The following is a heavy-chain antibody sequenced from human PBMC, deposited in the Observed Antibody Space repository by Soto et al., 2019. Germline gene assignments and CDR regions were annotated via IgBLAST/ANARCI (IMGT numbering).Heavy chain of an antibody. CDR3: ARAYGSGWYYFDY. CDR1: GYTFAGYY. V-gene: IGHV1-2*04. D-gene: IGHD6-19*01. Sequence: ASVKVSCKASGYTFAGYYMHWVRQAPGQGLEWMGWINPNSGGTNYAQKFQGWVTMTRDTSISTAYMELSRLRSDDTAVYYCARAYGSGWYYFDYWGQGTLVTVSS. CDR2: INPNSGGT. J-gene: IGHJ4*02.